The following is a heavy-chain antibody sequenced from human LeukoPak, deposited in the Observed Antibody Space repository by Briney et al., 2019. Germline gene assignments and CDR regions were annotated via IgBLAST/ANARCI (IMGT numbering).Heavy chain of an antibody. CDR1: GGSISSPDYY. Sequence: TLSLTCTVSGGSISSPDYYWTWIRQSPGKGLEWIGYIYYSGGTYYNPSLKTRITMSIDKSKNQFSLKLRSVTAADTAVYHCVRAGGSGSYYDVAFDSWGQGTLVTVSA. V-gene: IGHV4-30-4*08. D-gene: IGHD3-10*01. J-gene: IGHJ4*02. CDR3: VRAGGSGSYYDVAFDS. CDR2: IYYSGGT.